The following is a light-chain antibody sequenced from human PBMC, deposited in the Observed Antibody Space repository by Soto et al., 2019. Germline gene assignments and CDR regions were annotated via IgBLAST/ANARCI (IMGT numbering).Light chain of an antibody. V-gene: IGKV2-30*01. J-gene: IGKJ4*01. CDR3: MQGTHWPLT. CDR1: QSLVYRDGNTY. Sequence: DVVMTQSPLSLPVTLGQPASISCRSSQSLVYRDGNTYLNWFQQRPGQSPRRLFYKVSNRDSGVPDRFSGSGSGTDFTLKISRVEAEDVGVYFCMQGTHWPLTFGGGTKVEIK. CDR2: KVS.